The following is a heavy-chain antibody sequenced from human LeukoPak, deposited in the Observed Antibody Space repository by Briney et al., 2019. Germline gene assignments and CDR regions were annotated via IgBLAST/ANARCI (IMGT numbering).Heavy chain of an antibody. CDR3: VKRDYSLAHFDF. D-gene: IGHD4-11*01. J-gene: IGHJ4*02. V-gene: IGHV3-23*01. Sequence: GGSLRLSCAASGFTFSSHAMGWVRQASGKGLEWVSTIGTSGSKTYYADSVRGRFTISRDNSKNTLYLQMNSLRAEDTAVYYCVKRDYSLAHFDFWGQGTLATVSS. CDR2: IGTSGSKT. CDR1: GFTFSSHA.